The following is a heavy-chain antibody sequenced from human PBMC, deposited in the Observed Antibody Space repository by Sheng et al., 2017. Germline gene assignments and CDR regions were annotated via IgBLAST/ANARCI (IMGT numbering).Heavy chain of an antibody. D-gene: IGHD3-3*01. V-gene: IGHV4-39*01. CDR2: MSSSGTTP. J-gene: IGHJ5*02. Sequence: QLQLQESGPGLVKTSETLSLTCTVSGGSISSSSYFWGWIRQPPGKGLEWIGSMSSSGTTPTTPVPKSRVTISYTCPTNQFSLRLSSVTAADTAVYYCARHFGYDFWSGRNWFDPWGDGTLSSSPQ. CDR3: ARHFGYDFWSGRNWFDP. CDR1: GGSISSSSYF.